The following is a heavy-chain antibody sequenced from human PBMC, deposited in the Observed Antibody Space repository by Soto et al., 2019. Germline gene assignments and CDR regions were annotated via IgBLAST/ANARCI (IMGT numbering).Heavy chain of an antibody. CDR2: INHSGST. V-gene: IGHV4-34*03. Sequence: QVQLQQWGAGLLKPSETLSLTCAVYGGSFSGYYWSWIRQPPGKGLEWIGEINHSGSTNYNPSLKSRVTITADPSKNQFSLKLSSVTAADPGVYYSGHGRYGGNPGDAFDIWGQGTMVTVSS. D-gene: IGHD2-15*01. J-gene: IGHJ3*02. CDR3: GHGRYGGNPGDAFDI. CDR1: GGSFSGYY.